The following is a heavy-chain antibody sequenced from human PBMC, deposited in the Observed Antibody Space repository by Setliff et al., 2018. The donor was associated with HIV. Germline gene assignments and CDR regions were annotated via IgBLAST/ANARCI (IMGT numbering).Heavy chain of an antibody. CDR2: IRSDGYTI. V-gene: IGHV3-11*01. CDR1: GFIFSEHY. CDR3: VRQVSYYHFYMDV. J-gene: IGHJ6*03. Sequence: GGSLRLSCAASGFIFSEHYMSWIRQAPGKGLEWVSYIRSDGYTIYYADSVKGRFTISRDNAKNSLYLQMNSLRAEDTAVYYCVRQVSYYHFYMDVWGKGTTVTVSS. D-gene: IGHD6-6*01.